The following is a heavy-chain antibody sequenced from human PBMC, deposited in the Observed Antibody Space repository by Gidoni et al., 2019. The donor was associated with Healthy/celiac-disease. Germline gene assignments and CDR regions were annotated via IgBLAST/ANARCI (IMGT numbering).Heavy chain of an antibody. Sequence: QPQLQESGPGLVKPSETLSLTCTVPGGSISRSSYYSGWIPQPPGKGREWIGRIYYSGSTYYNPSLKSRVTISVDTSKNQFSLKLSSVTAADTAVYYCAKRYSNYAFDGMDVWGQGTTVTVSS. J-gene: IGHJ6*02. CDR2: IYYSGST. CDR1: GGSISRSSYY. V-gene: IGHV4-39*01. D-gene: IGHD4-4*01. CDR3: AKRYSNYAFDGMDV.